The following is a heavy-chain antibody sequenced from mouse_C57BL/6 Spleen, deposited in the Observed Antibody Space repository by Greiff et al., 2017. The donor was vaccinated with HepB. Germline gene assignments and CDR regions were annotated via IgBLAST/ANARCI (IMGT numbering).Heavy chain of an antibody. J-gene: IGHJ2*01. D-gene: IGHD1-1*01. V-gene: IGHV1-9*01. CDR1: GYTFTGYW. CDR2: ILPGSGST. CDR3: ASHYYGSSYGY. Sequence: VQLQQSGAELMKPGASVKLSCKATGYTFTGYWIEWVKQRPGHGLEWIGEILPGSGSTNYNEKFKDKATFTAGTSSNTAYMQLTSLTTEDSAIYYCASHYYGSSYGYWGQGTTLTVSS.